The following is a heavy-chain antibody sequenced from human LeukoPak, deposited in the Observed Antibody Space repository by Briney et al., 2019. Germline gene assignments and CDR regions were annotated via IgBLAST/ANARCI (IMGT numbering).Heavy chain of an antibody. CDR1: GGSISSGDYY. CDR2: IYYSGST. D-gene: IGHD3-10*01. Sequence: SETLSLTCTVSGGSISSGDYYWSWIRQPPGKGLEWIGYIYYSGSTYYNPSLKSRVTISGDPSKNQFPLKLSSVTAADTAVYYCARYYYGSGSYYALFDYWGQGTLVTVSS. J-gene: IGHJ4*02. V-gene: IGHV4-30-4*08. CDR3: ARYYYGSGSYYALFDY.